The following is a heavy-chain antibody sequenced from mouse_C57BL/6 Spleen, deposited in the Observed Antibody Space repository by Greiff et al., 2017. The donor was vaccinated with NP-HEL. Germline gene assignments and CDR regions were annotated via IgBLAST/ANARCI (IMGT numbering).Heavy chain of an antibody. CDR2: IHPNSGST. J-gene: IGHJ3*01. V-gene: IGHV1-64*01. CDR1: GYTFTSYW. CDR3: ARPYDYVAWFAY. D-gene: IGHD2-4*01. Sequence: VKLQQPGAELVKPGASVKLSCKASGYTFTSYWMHWVKQRPGQGLEWIGMIHPNSGSTNYNEKFKSKATLTVDKSSSTAYMQLSSLTSEDSAVYYCARPYDYVAWFAYWGQGTLVTVSA.